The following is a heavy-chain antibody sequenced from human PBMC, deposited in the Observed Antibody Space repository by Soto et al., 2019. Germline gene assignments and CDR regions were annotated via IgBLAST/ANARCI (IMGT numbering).Heavy chain of an antibody. CDR2: ISSSGDGK. J-gene: IGHJ4*02. V-gene: IGHV3-23*01. CDR3: AKNFDY. CDR1: GVTFNAFA. Sequence: GGSLRLSCAASGVTFNAFAMTWVRQAPGKGLEWVSIISSSGDGKYYVDSVKGRFTISRDNSRNTLNLQMNSLRAEDTAVYYCAKNFDYWGQGTLVTVS.